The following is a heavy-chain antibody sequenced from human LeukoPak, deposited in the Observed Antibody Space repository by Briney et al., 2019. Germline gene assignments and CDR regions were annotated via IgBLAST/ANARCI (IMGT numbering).Heavy chain of an antibody. J-gene: IGHJ4*02. D-gene: IGHD2/OR15-2a*01. Sequence: PGASLRLSCAASGFTFSSYWMHWVRQAPGKGLLWVSLINSDGNSRGYADSVKSRFTVSRDNSKNTLHLQMNSLRHEDTAVYFCASGRLIIYGDSWGQGTLVTVSS. CDR3: ASGRLIIYGDS. V-gene: IGHV3-74*01. CDR1: GFTFSSYW. CDR2: INSDGNSR.